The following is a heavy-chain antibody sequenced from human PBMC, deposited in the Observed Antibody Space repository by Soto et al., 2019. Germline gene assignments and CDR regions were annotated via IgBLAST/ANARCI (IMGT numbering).Heavy chain of an antibody. Sequence: SETLSLTCAVYGGSFSDYYWSWIRQPPGKGLEWLGEINHSGITDYNPSLKSRITISIDTSKKQFSLKLNSVTAADTAVYYCAIGPRMWLAGGGYWGQGTQVTVSS. V-gene: IGHV4-34*01. CDR1: GGSFSDYY. CDR3: AIGPRMWLAGGGY. D-gene: IGHD6-19*01. CDR2: INHSGIT. J-gene: IGHJ4*02.